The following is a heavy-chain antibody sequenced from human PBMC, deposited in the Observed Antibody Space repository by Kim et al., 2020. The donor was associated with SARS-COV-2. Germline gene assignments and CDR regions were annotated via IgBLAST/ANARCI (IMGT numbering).Heavy chain of an antibody. J-gene: IGHJ4*02. CDR2: IYYSGST. CDR3: ASQGSMETSYYDFWSGNPMGYFDY. V-gene: IGHV4-39*01. CDR1: GGSISSSSYY. Sequence: SETLSLTCTVSGGSISSSSYYWGWIRQPPGKGLEWIGSIYYSGSTYYNPSLKSRVTISVDTSKNQFSLKLSSVTAADTAVYYCASQGSMETSYYDFWSGNPMGYFDYWGQGTLVTVSS. D-gene: IGHD3-3*01.